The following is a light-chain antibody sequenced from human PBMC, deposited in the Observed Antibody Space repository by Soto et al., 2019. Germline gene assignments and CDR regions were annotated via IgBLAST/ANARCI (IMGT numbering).Light chain of an antibody. Sequence: QSVLTQPPSASGSPGQSVTISCTGTSSDVGGYDYVSWYQQHPGKAPKLMIYEVTIRPSGASDRFSGSKSGNTASLTVSGLQAEDEADYYCSSYTGGNPSYVFGTGTKVIVL. CDR2: EVT. CDR3: SSYTGGNPSYV. J-gene: IGLJ1*01. V-gene: IGLV2-8*01. CDR1: SSDVGGYDY.